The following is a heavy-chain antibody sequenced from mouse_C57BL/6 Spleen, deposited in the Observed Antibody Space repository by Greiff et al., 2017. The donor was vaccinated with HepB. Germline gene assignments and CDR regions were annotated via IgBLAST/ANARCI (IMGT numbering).Heavy chain of an antibody. J-gene: IGHJ1*03. V-gene: IGHV1-69*01. CDR2: IDPSDSYT. D-gene: IGHD1-1*01. CDR1: GYTFTSYW. Sequence: QVQLQQPGAELVMPGASVKLSCKASGYTFTSYWMHWVKQRPGQGLEWIGEIDPSDSYTNYNQKFKGKSTLTVDKSSSTAYMQLSSLTSEDSAVYYCARLGDYYGSSYYWYFDVWGTGTTVTVSS. CDR3: ARLGDYYGSSYYWYFDV.